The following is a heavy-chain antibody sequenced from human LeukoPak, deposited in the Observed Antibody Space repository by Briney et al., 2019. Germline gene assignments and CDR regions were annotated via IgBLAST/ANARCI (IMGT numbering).Heavy chain of an antibody. CDR2: ISSRGTAM. V-gene: IGHV3-11*01. Sequence: GGSLRLSCVVSGFSFSDYSMSWVRQATGKGLEWISYISSRGTAMYYADSVKGRFSISRDNAKNSLYLHMNSLRAEDTAVYYCARSELVGYSGYDLDYWGRGTLVTVSS. D-gene: IGHD5-12*01. J-gene: IGHJ4*02. CDR1: GFSFSDYS. CDR3: ARSELVGYSGYDLDY.